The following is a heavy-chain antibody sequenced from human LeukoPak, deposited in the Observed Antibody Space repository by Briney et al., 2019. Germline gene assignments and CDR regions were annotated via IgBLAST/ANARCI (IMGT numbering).Heavy chain of an antibody. CDR1: GYTLTELS. CDR2: FDPEDGET. D-gene: IGHD3-22*01. Sequence: ASVKVSCKVSGYTLTELSMHWVRQAPGKGLEWMGGFDPEDGETIYAQKLQGRVTMTTDTSTSTAYMELRSLRSDDTAVYYCARGGWSLVGSYYYDSSGYYYLDYWGQGTLVTVSS. CDR3: ARGGWSLVGSYYYDSSGYYYLDY. V-gene: IGHV1-24*01. J-gene: IGHJ4*02.